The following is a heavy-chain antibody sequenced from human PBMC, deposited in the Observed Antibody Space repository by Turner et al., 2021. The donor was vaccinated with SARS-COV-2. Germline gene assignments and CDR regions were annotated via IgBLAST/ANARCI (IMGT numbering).Heavy chain of an antibody. Sequence: EAQVVESGGGLIQPGGSLRLSCAASGFSVSSNFMNWVRQAPGEGCEWLSVIYNDGNPNYAYSVKGRFTISIDSSKNTVYLQMNSLGAEDTAVYYCVRALSSLMDQWGQGTLVTVSP. D-gene: IGHD2-2*01. V-gene: IGHV3-53*01. CDR3: VRALSSLMDQ. CDR1: GFSVSSNF. CDR2: IYNDGNP. J-gene: IGHJ4*02.